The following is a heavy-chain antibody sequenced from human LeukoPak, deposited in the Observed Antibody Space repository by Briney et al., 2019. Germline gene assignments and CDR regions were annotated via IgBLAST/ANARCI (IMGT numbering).Heavy chain of an antibody. V-gene: IGHV4-59*08. CDR1: GGSIRSYY. CDR2: IYYSGST. Sequence: PSETLSLTCTVSGGSIRSYYWSWIRQPPGKGLEWIAYIYYSGSTNYNPSLKSRVTISVDTSKNQFSLKLTSVTAADTAVYYCARAVGTTTALFDYWGQGTLVTVSS. D-gene: IGHD1-26*01. CDR3: ARAVGTTTALFDY. J-gene: IGHJ4*02.